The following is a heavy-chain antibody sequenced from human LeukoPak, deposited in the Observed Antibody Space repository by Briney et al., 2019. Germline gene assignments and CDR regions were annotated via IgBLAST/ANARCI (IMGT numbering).Heavy chain of an antibody. CDR3: ARAVIVGATRFYFDY. J-gene: IGHJ4*02. V-gene: IGHV1-18*01. Sequence: ASVKVSCKASGYTFTSYGISWVRQAPGQGLEWMGWISAYNGNTNYAQKLQGRVTMTTDTYTSTAYMELRSLRSDDTAVYYCARAVIVGATRFYFDYWGQGTLVTVSS. CDR2: ISAYNGNT. CDR1: GYTFTSYG. D-gene: IGHD1-26*01.